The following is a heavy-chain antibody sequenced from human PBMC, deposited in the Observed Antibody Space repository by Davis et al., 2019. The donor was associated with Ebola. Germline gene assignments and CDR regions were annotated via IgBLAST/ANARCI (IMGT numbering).Heavy chain of an antibody. J-gene: IGHJ6*03. CDR3: ARHGGLAARPDYYHYYMDV. CDR2: ISSSSSYI. D-gene: IGHD6-6*01. Sequence: PGGSLRLSCAASGFTFSSYSMNWVRQAPGKGLEWVSSISSSSSYIYYADSVKGRFTISRDNAKNSLYLQMNSLRAEDTAVYYCARHGGLAARPDYYHYYMDVWGKGTTVTVSS. CDR1: GFTFSSYS. V-gene: IGHV3-21*04.